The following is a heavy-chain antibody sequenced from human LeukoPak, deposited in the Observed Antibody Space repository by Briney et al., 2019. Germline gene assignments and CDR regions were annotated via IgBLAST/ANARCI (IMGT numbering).Heavy chain of an antibody. CDR1: GGSISSSSYY. CDR2: IYYSGST. V-gene: IGHV4-39*01. J-gene: IGHJ4*02. Sequence: PSETLSLTCTVSGGSISSSSYYWAWIRQPPGKGLEWIGSIYYSGSTSYNPSLKSRLIISVDTSKNQFSLKLSSVTAADTAVYYCARRAGYCSGGSCYWYFDYWGQRTLVTVSS. CDR3: ARRAGYCSGGSCYWYFDY. D-gene: IGHD2-15*01.